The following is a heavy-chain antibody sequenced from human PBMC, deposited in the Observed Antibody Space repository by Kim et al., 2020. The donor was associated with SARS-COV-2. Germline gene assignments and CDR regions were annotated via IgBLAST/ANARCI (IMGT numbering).Heavy chain of an antibody. Sequence: SETLSLTCTVSGGSISSSSYYWGWIRQPPGKGLEWIGSIYYSGSTYYNPSLKSRVTISVDTSKNQFSLKLSSVTAADTAVYYCASLPYDSSGDPTEWGQGTLVTVSS. CDR2: IYYSGST. CDR1: GGSISSSSYY. J-gene: IGHJ4*02. CDR3: ASLPYDSSGDPTE. V-gene: IGHV4-39*01. D-gene: IGHD3-22*01.